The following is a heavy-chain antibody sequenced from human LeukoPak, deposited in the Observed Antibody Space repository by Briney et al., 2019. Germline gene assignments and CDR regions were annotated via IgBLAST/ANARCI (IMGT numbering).Heavy chain of an antibody. CDR1: EFTFSSYW. J-gene: IGHJ5*02. V-gene: IGHV3-30*02. CDR3: AREVSAQAIHGFDP. D-gene: IGHD2-21*01. CDR2: IQYDGSSK. Sequence: GGSLRLSCAASEFTFSSYWMSWVRQAPGEGLEWLAFIQYDGSSKYYADSVKGRFTVSRDNSKYTLWLQMNILRVEDTAVYYCAREVSAQAIHGFDPWGQGTLVTVSS.